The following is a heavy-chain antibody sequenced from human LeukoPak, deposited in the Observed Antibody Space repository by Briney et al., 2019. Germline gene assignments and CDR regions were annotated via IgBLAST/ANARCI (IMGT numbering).Heavy chain of an antibody. CDR3: ARGESVIARLIASD. Sequence: GGSLRLSCAASGFGLSPYGMHWVRQIPGKGLEWVAVIRYDGVTKYNADSVKGRFTISRDNSKDTLYLQMHSLRAEDTALYFCARGESVIARLIASDWGQGTLVAVSS. J-gene: IGHJ4*02. CDR1: GFGLSPYG. CDR2: IRYDGVTK. V-gene: IGHV3-33*01. D-gene: IGHD3-16*01.